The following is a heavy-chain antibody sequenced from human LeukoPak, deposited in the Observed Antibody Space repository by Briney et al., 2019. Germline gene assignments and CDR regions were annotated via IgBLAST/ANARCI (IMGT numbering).Heavy chain of an antibody. Sequence: SETLSLTCAVYGGSFSGYYWSWIRQPPGKGLEWIGEINHSGSTNYNPSLKSRVTISVDASKNQFSLKLSSVTAADTAVYYCARDNGRGIRPDAFDIWGQGTMVTVSS. CDR3: ARDNGRGIRPDAFDI. V-gene: IGHV4-34*01. CDR1: GGSFSGYY. D-gene: IGHD1-14*01. J-gene: IGHJ3*02. CDR2: INHSGST.